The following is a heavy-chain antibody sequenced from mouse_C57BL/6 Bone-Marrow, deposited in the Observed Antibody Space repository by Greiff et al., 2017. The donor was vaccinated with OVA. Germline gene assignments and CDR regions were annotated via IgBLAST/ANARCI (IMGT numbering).Heavy chain of an antibody. J-gene: IGHJ2*01. CDR3: ARDALRSFDY. CDR2: IYPGDGDT. CDR1: GYAFSSSW. V-gene: IGHV1-82*01. D-gene: IGHD1-1*01. Sequence: VQLQQSGPELVKPGASVKISCKASGYAFSSSWMNWVKQRPGKGLEWIGRIYPGDGDTNYNGKFKGKATLTADKSSSTAYMQLSSLTSEDSAVYFCARDALRSFDYWGKGTTLTVSS.